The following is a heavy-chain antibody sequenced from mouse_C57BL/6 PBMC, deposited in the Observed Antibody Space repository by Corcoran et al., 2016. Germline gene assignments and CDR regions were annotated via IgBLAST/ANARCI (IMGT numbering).Heavy chain of an antibody. Sequence: QSQLLQSGPELKKTGETVKIACKASGYTFTTYGKCWLRQAPGKGLKWMGWINTYSGVPTYADDFKGRFAFSLETTASTAYLPINNLKNEDTATYFCARDFLSTVVATGLVYWGQGATLTVSS. V-gene: IGHV9-3*01. J-gene: IGHJ2*01. CDR2: INTYSGVP. CDR3: ARDFLSTVVATGLVY. CDR1: GYTFTTYG. D-gene: IGHD1-1*01.